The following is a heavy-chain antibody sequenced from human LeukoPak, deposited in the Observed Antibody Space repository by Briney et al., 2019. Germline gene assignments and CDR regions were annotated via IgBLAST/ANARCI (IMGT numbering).Heavy chain of an antibody. CDR3: ARGRTIFGNDY. CDR1: GVSISSYY. CDR2: IYYSGIS. D-gene: IGHD3-3*01. V-gene: IGHV4-59*01. J-gene: IGHJ4*02. Sequence: SETLSVTWTGSGVSISSYYWSLSGQPPGKGLEWIGYIYYSGISNYNPSLNRRVNISVKTSKNQFSLKLSSVTAADTAVYYCARGRTIFGNDYWGQGTLVTVSS.